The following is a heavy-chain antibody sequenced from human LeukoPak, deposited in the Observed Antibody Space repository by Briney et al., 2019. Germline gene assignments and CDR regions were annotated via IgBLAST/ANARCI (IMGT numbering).Heavy chain of an antibody. CDR2: IHHSGST. Sequence: PSETLSLTCAVSGYSISSGFNWGWIRQPPGKGLEYIGNIHHSGSTSCNPSLKSRVTISVDTSKNQFSLTLRFVTAADTAVYYCARYGHYFDYWGQGTLVTVSS. J-gene: IGHJ4*02. D-gene: IGHD3-10*01. CDR3: ARYGHYFDY. CDR1: GYSISSGFN. V-gene: IGHV4-38-2*01.